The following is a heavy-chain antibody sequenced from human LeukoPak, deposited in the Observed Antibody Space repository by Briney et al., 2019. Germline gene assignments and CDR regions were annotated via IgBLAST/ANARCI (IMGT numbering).Heavy chain of an antibody. J-gene: IGHJ4*02. CDR2: ISPYNGNT. CDR1: GYGFTSVG. Sequence: ASVKVSCKASGYGFTSVGITWVRRAPGPGLEWMGWISPYNGNTRYAQKFQGRVAMTTDTPTTTAYMELRGLRFNDTAVYYCARAGPGSGWYFDYWGQGTLVTVSS. D-gene: IGHD6-19*01. V-gene: IGHV1-18*01. CDR3: ARAGPGSGWYFDY.